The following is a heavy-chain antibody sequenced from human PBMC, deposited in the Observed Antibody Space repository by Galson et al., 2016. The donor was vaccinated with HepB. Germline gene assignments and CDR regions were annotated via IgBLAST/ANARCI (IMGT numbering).Heavy chain of an antibody. D-gene: IGHD6-19*01. Sequence: CAISGDSVSNSNVAWNWIRQSPSRGLEWLGGTYKRSKWHTDYAGSVKSRMTTNTDTVRNQFSLQLQSVTPEDTAVYYCARVATAVRSGWKTLAPRFYYSGVDVWGHGTTVTGSS. CDR1: GDSVSNSNVA. CDR3: ARVATAVRSGWKTLAPRFYYSGVDV. CDR2: TYKRSKWHT. J-gene: IGHJ6*02. V-gene: IGHV6-1*01.